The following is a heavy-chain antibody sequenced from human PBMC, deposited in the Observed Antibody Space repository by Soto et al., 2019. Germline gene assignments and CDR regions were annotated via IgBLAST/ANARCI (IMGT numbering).Heavy chain of an antibody. Sequence: GGSLRLSCAASGFSFSDYYMSWIRQAPGKGLEWVSYISSSGSNTNYADSVKGRFTISRDNSKNSLYLEMNSLRAEDTAVYYCARESEDLTSNFDYWGQGTLVTVSS. CDR1: GFSFSDYY. J-gene: IGHJ4*02. V-gene: IGHV3-11*04. CDR2: ISSSGSNT. CDR3: ARESEDLTSNFDY.